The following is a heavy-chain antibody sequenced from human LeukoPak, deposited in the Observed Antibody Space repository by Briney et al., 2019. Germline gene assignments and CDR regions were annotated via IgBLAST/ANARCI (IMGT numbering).Heavy chain of an antibody. J-gene: IGHJ6*02. CDR1: GFTFSSYS. Sequence: GGSLRLSCAASGFTFSSYSMNWVRQAPGKGLEWVSYISSSSSTIYYADSVKGRFTISRDNAKNSLYLQMNSLRAEDTAVYYCARPLSEFIAARPDYYYGMDVWGRGTTVTVSS. CDR2: ISSSSSTI. CDR3: ARPLSEFIAARPDYYYGMDV. D-gene: IGHD6-6*01. V-gene: IGHV3-48*01.